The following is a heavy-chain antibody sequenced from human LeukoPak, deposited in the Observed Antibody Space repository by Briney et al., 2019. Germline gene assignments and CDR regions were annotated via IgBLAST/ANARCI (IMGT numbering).Heavy chain of an antibody. D-gene: IGHD3-10*01. J-gene: IGHJ4*02. CDR3: ARNTNPFSSSGYYGSGSYYTPLDY. CDR2: INPSGGST. V-gene: IGHV1-46*03. CDR1: GYTFTSYY. Sequence: RASVKVSCKASGYTFTSYYMHWVRQAPGQGLEWMGIINPSGGSTSYAQKFQGRVTMTRDTSTSTVYMELSSLRSEDTAVYYCARNTNPFSSSGYYGSGSYYTPLDYWGKGTLVTVSS.